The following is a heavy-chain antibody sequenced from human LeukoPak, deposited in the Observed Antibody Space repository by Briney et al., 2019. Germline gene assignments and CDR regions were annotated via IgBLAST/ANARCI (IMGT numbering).Heavy chain of an antibody. D-gene: IGHD3-10*01. CDR3: TRAGWLVRGVHYYYYMDV. CDR1: GFTFSTYG. J-gene: IGHJ6*03. CDR2: IRYDGSDK. Sequence: GGSLRLSCAASGFTFSTYGMHWVRQAPGKGLEWVAFIRYDGSDKYYADSVKGRFTISRDNSKNTLSLQMNSLRPEDTAVYYCTRAGWLVRGVHYYYYMDVWGKGTTVTISS. V-gene: IGHV3-30*02.